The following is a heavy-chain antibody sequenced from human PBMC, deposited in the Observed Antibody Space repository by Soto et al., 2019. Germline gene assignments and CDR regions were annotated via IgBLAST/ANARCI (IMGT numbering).Heavy chain of an antibody. CDR2: ISSTGRTI. CDR1: GFTFSNYY. CDR3: ARSYSSGWEFDY. J-gene: IGHJ4*02. D-gene: IGHD6-19*01. Sequence: GGSLRLSCGASGFTFSNYYMSWIRQAPGKGLEWVSYISSTGRTIYYADSVKGRFTVFRDNAQNSLSLKLNSLRVEDTAVYYCARSYSSGWEFDYWGQGTQVTVSS. V-gene: IGHV3-11*01.